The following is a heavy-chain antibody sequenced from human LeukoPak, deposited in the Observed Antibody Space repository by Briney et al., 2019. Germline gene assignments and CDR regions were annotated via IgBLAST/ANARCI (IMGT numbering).Heavy chain of an antibody. D-gene: IGHD3-10*01. CDR3: ARDLRVRGVRGWFDP. Sequence: ASVKVSCKASGYTFTSYGISWVRQAPGQGLEWMGWISAYNGNTNYAQKLQDRVTMTTDTSTSTAYMELRSLRSDDTAVYYCARDLRVRGVRGWFDPWGQGTLVTVSS. V-gene: IGHV1-18*01. J-gene: IGHJ5*02. CDR1: GYTFTSYG. CDR2: ISAYNGNT.